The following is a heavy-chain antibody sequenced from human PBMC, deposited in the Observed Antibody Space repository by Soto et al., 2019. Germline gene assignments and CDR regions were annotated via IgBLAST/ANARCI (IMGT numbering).Heavy chain of an antibody. Sequence: TSETLSLTCTVSGDSISAYSWSWVRQPPGKGLEWIGNIHYNGNTKYNPSLKSRVTMSVDTSKNQFSLKLISVTAADTARYFCAREGNLGRWLQPLDFWGQGTLVKSPQ. V-gene: IGHV4-59*01. D-gene: IGHD5-12*01. CDR1: GDSISAYS. CDR3: AREGNLGRWLQPLDF. J-gene: IGHJ4*02. CDR2: IHYNGNT.